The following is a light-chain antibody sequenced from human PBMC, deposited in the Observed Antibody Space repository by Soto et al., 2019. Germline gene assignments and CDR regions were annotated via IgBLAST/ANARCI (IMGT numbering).Light chain of an antibody. Sequence: EIVLTQSPGIVSLSPGERATLSCRASQSVRSSYLAWYQQKFGQAPRLLIYGTYIRAAGIPDRFSGSGSGTDFTLTXXXXXXXXFALYYCQQYGNSITFGGGTKVEIX. CDR2: GTY. CDR1: QSVRSSY. V-gene: IGKV3-20*01. J-gene: IGKJ4*01. CDR3: QQYGNSIT.